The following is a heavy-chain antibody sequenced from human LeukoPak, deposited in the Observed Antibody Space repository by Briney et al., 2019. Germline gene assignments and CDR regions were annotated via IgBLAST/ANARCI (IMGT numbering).Heavy chain of an antibody. CDR3: AKGGKWDVTPFDY. CDR1: GFTFSSYA. D-gene: IGHD1-26*01. V-gene: IGHV3-23*01. J-gene: IGHJ4*02. CDR2: ISGSGGST. Sequence: PGGSLRLSCVASGFTFSSYAMSWVRQAPGKGLEWVSAISGSGGSTYYADSVKGRFTISRDKSKNTLYLQMNSLRAEDTAVYYCAKGGKWDVTPFDYWGQGTLVTVSS.